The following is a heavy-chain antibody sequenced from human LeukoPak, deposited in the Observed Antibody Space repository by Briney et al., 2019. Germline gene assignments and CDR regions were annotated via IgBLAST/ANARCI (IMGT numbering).Heavy chain of an antibody. CDR1: GFSFSTYS. CDR3: GREAWFDP. J-gene: IGHJ5*02. V-gene: IGHV3-21*01. Sequence: PGGSLRLSCAASGFSFSTYSMNWVRQAPGKGLKWFSIISNSGGYTYYADSVKGRFTISRDNAKKSLYLQMNSLRAEDTAVYYCGREAWFDPWGQGTLVTVSS. CDR2: ISNSGGYT.